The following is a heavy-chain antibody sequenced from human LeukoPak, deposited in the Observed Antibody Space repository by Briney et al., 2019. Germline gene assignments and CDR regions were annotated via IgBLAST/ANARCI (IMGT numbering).Heavy chain of an antibody. CDR3: ARESGPSDFWSGYYTNFYD. Sequence: GGSLRLSCAASGFIFSSYAMHWARQAPGKGLEYVSGISSNGGSKDYANSVKGRFTISRDNSKNTLYLQMGSLRPEDVAVYYCARESGPSDFWSGYYTNFYDRGQGILVTVSS. CDR1: GFIFSSYA. J-gene: IGHJ4*02. V-gene: IGHV3-64*01. D-gene: IGHD3-3*01. CDR2: ISSNGGSK.